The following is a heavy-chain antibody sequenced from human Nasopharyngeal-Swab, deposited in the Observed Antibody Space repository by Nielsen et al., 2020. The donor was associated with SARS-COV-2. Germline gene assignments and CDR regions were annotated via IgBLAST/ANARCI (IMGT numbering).Heavy chain of an antibody. D-gene: IGHD1-26*01. Sequence: SETLSLTCTVSGGSISSGSYYWSWIRQPAGKGLEWIGRIYTSGSTNYNPSLKSRVTISVDTSKNQFSLKLSSVTAADTAVYYCARGELLTSYYYYYMDVWGKGTTVTVSS. CDR2: IYTSGST. CDR1: GGSISSGSYY. CDR3: ARGELLTSYYYYYMDV. J-gene: IGHJ6*03. V-gene: IGHV4-61*02.